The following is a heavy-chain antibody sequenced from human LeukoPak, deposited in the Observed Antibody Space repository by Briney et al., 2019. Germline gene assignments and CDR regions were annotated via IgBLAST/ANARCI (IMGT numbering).Heavy chain of an antibody. D-gene: IGHD5-18*01. CDR1: GGSISSGSYY. V-gene: IGHV4-61*02. CDR2: VYTSGST. J-gene: IGHJ4*02. CDR3: ARGYSYGLYYFDY. Sequence: SETLSLTCTVSGGSISSGSYYWSWIRQPAGKGLEWIGRVYTSGSTNYNPSLKSRVTISVDTSKNQFSLKLSSVTAADTAVYYCARGYSYGLYYFDYWGQGTLVTVSS.